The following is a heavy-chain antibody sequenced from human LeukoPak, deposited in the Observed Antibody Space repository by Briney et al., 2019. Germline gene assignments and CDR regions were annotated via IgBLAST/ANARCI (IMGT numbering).Heavy chain of an antibody. D-gene: IGHD6-19*01. CDR3: ARVSDISVAAYFDY. CDR1: GFTFSFYW. V-gene: IGHV3-7*03. Sequence: GGSLRLSCAASGFTFSFYWMSWVRQSPGKGLEWVANIKQDGSEKFYVDSVKGRFTISRDNAKNSLYLQMNSLRAEDTALYYCARVSDISVAAYFDYWGQGTLVTVSS. J-gene: IGHJ4*02. CDR2: IKQDGSEK.